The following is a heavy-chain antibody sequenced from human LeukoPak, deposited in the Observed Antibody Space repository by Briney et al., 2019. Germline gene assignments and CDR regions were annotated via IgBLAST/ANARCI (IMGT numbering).Heavy chain of an antibody. CDR1: GGSISSGSYY. CDR2: IYTSGST. D-gene: IGHD1-26*01. CDR3: ARERYSGSYYPDY. Sequence: SETLSLTCTVSGGSISSGSYYWSWIRQPAGKGLEWIGRIYTSGSTNYNPSLKSRVTISVDTSKNQFSLKLSSVTAADTAVYYCARERYSGSYYPDYWGQGTLVTVSS. J-gene: IGHJ4*02. V-gene: IGHV4-61*02.